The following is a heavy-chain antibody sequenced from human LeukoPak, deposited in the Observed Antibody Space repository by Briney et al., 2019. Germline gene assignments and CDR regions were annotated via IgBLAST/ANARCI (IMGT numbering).Heavy chain of an antibody. D-gene: IGHD3-3*01. V-gene: IGHV4-4*07. CDR3: AREPTIFGSYNWFDP. CDR2: IYTSGST. J-gene: IGHJ5*02. CDR1: GGTISSYY. Sequence: SETLSLTCTASGGTISSYYWSWIRQPAGKGLEWIGRIYTSGSTNYNPSLKSRVTKSVDTSKNQFSLKLSSVTAADTAVYYCAREPTIFGSYNWFDPWGQGTLVTVSS.